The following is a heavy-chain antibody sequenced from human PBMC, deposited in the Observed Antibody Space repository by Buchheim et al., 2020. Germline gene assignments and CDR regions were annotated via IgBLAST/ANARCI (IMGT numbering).Heavy chain of an antibody. CDR1: GGSISSGGYY. Sequence: QLQLQESGSGLVKPSQTLSLTCTVSGGSISSGGYYWSWIRQHPGKGLEWIGYIYYSGSTYYNPSLKSRVTISVDTSKNQFSLKLSSVTAADTAVYYCARVAGIVVVPAAMDYYYGMDVWGQGTT. CDR2: IYYSGST. CDR3: ARVAGIVVVPAAMDYYYGMDV. V-gene: IGHV4-31*03. J-gene: IGHJ6*02. D-gene: IGHD2-2*01.